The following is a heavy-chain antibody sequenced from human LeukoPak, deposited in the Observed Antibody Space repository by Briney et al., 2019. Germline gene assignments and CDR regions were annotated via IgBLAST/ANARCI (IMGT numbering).Heavy chain of an antibody. Sequence: GGSLRLSCAASGFTFSNYALSWVRQAPGKGLEWVSGISGSGGTTNYADSVRGRFTISRDNSKNTLSLQMNSLRAEDTAVYYCAKDPYRASSGLVDYWGQGTLVTVSP. CDR2: ISGSGGTT. CDR3: AKDPYRASSGLVDY. CDR1: GFTFSNYA. V-gene: IGHV3-23*01. J-gene: IGHJ4*02. D-gene: IGHD5-12*01.